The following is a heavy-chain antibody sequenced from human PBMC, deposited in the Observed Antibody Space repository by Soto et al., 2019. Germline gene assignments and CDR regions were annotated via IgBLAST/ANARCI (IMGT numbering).Heavy chain of an antibody. J-gene: IGHJ4*02. D-gene: IGHD3-10*01. CDR1: GFTFSDYY. Sequence: QVHLVESGGGLVKPGGSLRLSCAASGFTFSDYYMTWIRQAPGKGLEGVSYISSGGSSIYYADSVKGRFTISRDNAKNSLYLQMNSLRAEDTAMYYCASLAIGTIIRGAPDFWGQGTLVTVSS. V-gene: IGHV3-11*01. CDR3: ASLAIGTIIRGAPDF. CDR2: ISSGGSSI.